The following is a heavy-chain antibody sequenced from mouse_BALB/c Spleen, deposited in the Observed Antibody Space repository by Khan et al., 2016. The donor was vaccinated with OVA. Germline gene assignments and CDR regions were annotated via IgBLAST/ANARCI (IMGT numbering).Heavy chain of an antibody. CDR2: ILPGSGSR. Sequence: QIQLVQSGAELMKPGASVKISCKATGYTFSSYWLEWVKQRPGHGLEWIGEILPGSGSRNYNENFKGKATFTADISSKTTYMQLSSLTSEDSAVYCCARVNYGSRDYCDYWGQGTTLTVSS. CDR1: GYTFSSYW. D-gene: IGHD1-1*01. J-gene: IGHJ2*01. CDR3: ARVNYGSRDYCDY. V-gene: IGHV1-9*01.